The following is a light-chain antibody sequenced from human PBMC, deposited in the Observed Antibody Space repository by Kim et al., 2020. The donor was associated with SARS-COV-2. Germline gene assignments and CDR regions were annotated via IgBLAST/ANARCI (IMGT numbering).Light chain of an antibody. Sequence: SYELTQPPSVSVSPGQIASITCSGDKLGDKYAYWYQQKPGQSPVLVIYQDTKRPSGIPGRFSGSNSGNTATLTINGTQAMDEADYYCQAWDSSTAVFGTG. CDR1: KLGDKY. CDR2: QDT. V-gene: IGLV3-1*01. J-gene: IGLJ1*01. CDR3: QAWDSSTAV.